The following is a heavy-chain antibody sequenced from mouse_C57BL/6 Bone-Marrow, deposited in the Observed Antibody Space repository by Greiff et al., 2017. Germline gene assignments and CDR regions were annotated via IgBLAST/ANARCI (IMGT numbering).Heavy chain of an antibody. CDR2: IYPRSGNT. CDR1: GYTFTSYG. V-gene: IGHV1-81*01. D-gene: IGHD1-1*01. Sequence: VMLVESGAELARPGASVKLSCKASGYTFTSYGISWVKQRTGQGLEWIGEIYPRSGNTYYNEKFKGKATLTADKSSSTAYMELRSLTSEDSAVYFCDYDGSRHDYWGQGTTLTVSS. J-gene: IGHJ2*01. CDR3: DYDGSRHDY.